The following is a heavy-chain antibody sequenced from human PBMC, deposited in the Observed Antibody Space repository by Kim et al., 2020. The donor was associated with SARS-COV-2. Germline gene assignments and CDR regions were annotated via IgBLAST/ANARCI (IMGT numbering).Heavy chain of an antibody. D-gene: IGHD1-26*01. V-gene: IGHV3-66*01. CDR3: ARSRWGFTS. Sequence: GGNTYYSEPPKGRFTIARDNSKHTVFLQMNSLTAEDTAVYYCARSRWGFTSWGQGTLVTVSS. CDR2: GGNT. J-gene: IGHJ5*02.